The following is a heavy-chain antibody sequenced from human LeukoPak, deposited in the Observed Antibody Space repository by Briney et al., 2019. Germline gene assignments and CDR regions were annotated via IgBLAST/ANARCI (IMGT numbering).Heavy chain of an antibody. CDR1: GYTFSGYY. V-gene: IGHV1-2*02. Sequence: ASVKVSCKASGYTFSGYYMHWVRQAPGQGLEWMGWINPNSGGTKYVQKFQGRVTMTRDTSISTAYMELSRLRSDDTAVYYCASGILASYFDHWGQGTLVTVSS. CDR3: ASGILASYFDH. J-gene: IGHJ4*02. CDR2: INPNSGGT. D-gene: IGHD3-3*02.